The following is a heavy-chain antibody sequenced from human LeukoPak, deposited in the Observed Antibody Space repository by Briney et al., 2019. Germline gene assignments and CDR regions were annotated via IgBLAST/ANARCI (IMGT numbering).Heavy chain of an antibody. CDR3: ARQRHNFFDY. V-gene: IGHV5-10-1*01. CDR2: IDPNVSYT. Sequence: GESQNISCKGSGTSFTSSWLSGRRQIAGKGRESMGRIDPNVSYTNYTPSFQGHVHMSADKTISTAYLQWRTLKASDTAMYYCARQRHNFFDYWGQGTLVTVSS. CDR1: GTSFTSSW. J-gene: IGHJ4*02.